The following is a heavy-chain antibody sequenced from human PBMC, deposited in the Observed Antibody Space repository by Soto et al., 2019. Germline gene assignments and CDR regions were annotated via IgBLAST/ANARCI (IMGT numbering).Heavy chain of an antibody. V-gene: IGHV3-23*01. CDR2: ISGTGGGT. Sequence: GGSLRLSCAASGFTFSNYAMTWVRQAPGKGLEWVSVISGTGGGTNNADSVKGRFTTSRDNSKNTLYLQMNSLRAEDTAVYYCARDGRYCSGGSCYYYYYYMDAWGKGTTVTVSS. J-gene: IGHJ6*03. CDR1: GFTFSNYA. CDR3: ARDGRYCSGGSCYYYYYYMDA. D-gene: IGHD2-15*01.